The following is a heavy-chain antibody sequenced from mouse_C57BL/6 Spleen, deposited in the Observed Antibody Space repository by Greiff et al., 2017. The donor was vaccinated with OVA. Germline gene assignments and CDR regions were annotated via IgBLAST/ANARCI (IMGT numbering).Heavy chain of an antibody. CDR3: ARHPLYDYDGGGYFDV. Sequence: EVQRVESGGDLVKPGGSLKLSCAASGFTFSSYGMSWVRQTPDKRLEWVATISSGGSYTYYPDSVKGRFTISRDNAKNTLYLQMSSLKSEDTAMYYCARHPLYDYDGGGYFDVWGTGTTVTVSS. CDR1: GFTFSSYG. CDR2: ISSGGSYT. V-gene: IGHV5-6*01. D-gene: IGHD2-4*01. J-gene: IGHJ1*03.